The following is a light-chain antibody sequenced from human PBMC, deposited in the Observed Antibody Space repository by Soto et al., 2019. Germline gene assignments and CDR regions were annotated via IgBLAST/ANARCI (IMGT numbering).Light chain of an antibody. CDR3: AAWDDSLSGQVV. Sequence: QAVVTQPPSASGTPGQRVTISCSGSSSNIGDNTVNWYQHLPGTAPKLLISSNNQRPSGVPDRFSGSKSGTSASLAISGLQSEDEADYYCAAWDDSLSGQVVFGGGTQLTVL. V-gene: IGLV1-44*01. J-gene: IGLJ2*01. CDR2: SNN. CDR1: SSNIGDNT.